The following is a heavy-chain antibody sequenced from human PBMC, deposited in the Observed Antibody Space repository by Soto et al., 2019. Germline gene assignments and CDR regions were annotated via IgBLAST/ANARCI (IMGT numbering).Heavy chain of an antibody. J-gene: IGHJ3*02. V-gene: IGHV3-23*01. CDR2: ISGSGGST. Sequence: GESLKISCAASGFTFSSYAMSWVRQAPGKGLEWVSAISGSGGSTYYADSVKGRFTISRDNSKNTLYLQMNSLRAEDTAVYYCAKDLEVIPSSAFDIWGQGTMVTVSS. CDR1: GFTFSSYA. D-gene: IGHD3-3*01. CDR3: AKDLEVIPSSAFDI.